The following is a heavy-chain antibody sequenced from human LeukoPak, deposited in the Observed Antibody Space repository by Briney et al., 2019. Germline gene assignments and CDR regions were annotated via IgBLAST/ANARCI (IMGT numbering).Heavy chain of an antibody. D-gene: IGHD2-2*02. Sequence: ASVKVSCKASGYTFTSYDINWVRQATGQGLEWMGWMNPNSGNTGYAQKFQGRVTMTRNTSISTAYMELSSLRSEDTAVYYCARGRSAPIGVVVPAAIWNFDYWGQGTLVTVSS. CDR2: MNPNSGNT. J-gene: IGHJ4*02. V-gene: IGHV1-8*01. CDR3: ARGRSAPIGVVVPAAIWNFDY. CDR1: GYTFTSYD.